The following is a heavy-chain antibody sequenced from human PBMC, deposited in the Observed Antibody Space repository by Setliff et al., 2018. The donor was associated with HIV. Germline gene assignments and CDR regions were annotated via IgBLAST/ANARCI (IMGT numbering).Heavy chain of an antibody. CDR2: IYYSGST. CDR3: ARGGGPATNFDS. V-gene: IGHV4-59*02. CDR1: SGSVNNYW. J-gene: IGHJ4*02. Sequence: SETLSLTCNVSSGSVNNYWWTWIRQPPGKGLEWIGYIYYSGSTYYNPSLKSRVTISVDTSRNHFSLKLTSVTAADTAVYYCARGGGPATNFDSWGRGTLVTVSS.